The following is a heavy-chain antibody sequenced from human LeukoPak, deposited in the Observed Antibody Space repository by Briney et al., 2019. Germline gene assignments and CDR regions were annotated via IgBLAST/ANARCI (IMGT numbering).Heavy chain of an antibody. V-gene: IGHV3-33*01. Sequence: GGSLRLSCAASGFTFSSYGMHWVRQAPGKGLEWVAVIWYDGSNKYYADSVKGRFTISRDNSKNTLYLQMNSLRAEDTAVYSCAAGYSSSWDYYYGMDVWGQGTTVAVPS. J-gene: IGHJ6*02. CDR3: AAGYSSSWDYYYGMDV. CDR2: IWYDGSNK. D-gene: IGHD6-13*01. CDR1: GFTFSSYG.